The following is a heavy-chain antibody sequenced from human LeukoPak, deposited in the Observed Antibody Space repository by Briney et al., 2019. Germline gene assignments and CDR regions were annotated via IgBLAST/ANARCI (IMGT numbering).Heavy chain of an antibody. CDR3: ARGLYPDYYVSSGSSPPEH. J-gene: IGHJ1*01. Sequence: GGSLRLSCAASGFTFSSYSMNWVRQAPGKGLEWVSSISSSGSYIYYADSMQGRFTISRDNSKNSLFLQMNSLRAEDTAVYYCARGLYPDYYVSSGSSPPEHWGQGTLVTVSS. D-gene: IGHD3-22*01. V-gene: IGHV3-21*01. CDR1: GFTFSSYS. CDR2: ISSSGSYI.